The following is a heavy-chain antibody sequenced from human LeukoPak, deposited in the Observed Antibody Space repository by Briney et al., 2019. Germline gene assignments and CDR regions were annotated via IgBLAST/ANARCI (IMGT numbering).Heavy chain of an antibody. CDR3: ARSWQDYYYGMDV. Sequence: GGSLRLSCAASGFTFSSYGMNWVRQAPGKGLEWVSYISSSGSTIYYADSVKGRFTISRDNAKNSLYLQMNSLRAEDTAVYYCARSWQDYYYGMDVWGKGTTVTVSS. CDR2: ISSSGSTI. V-gene: IGHV3-48*03. CDR1: GFTFSSYG. J-gene: IGHJ6*04. D-gene: IGHD6-13*01.